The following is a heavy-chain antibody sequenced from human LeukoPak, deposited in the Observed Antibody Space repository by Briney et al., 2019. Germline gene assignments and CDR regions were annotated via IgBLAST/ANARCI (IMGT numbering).Heavy chain of an antibody. J-gene: IGHJ4*02. CDR2: ISGSGGST. CDR3: AKDLAFHDSSGSPY. Sequence: GGSLRLSCAASGLTFSIYATSWVRQAPGKGLEWVSAISGSGGSTYYADSVKGRFTISRDNSKNTLYLQMNSLRAEDTAVYYCAKDLAFHDSSGSPYWGQGTLVTVSS. CDR1: GLTFSIYA. D-gene: IGHD3-22*01. V-gene: IGHV3-23*01.